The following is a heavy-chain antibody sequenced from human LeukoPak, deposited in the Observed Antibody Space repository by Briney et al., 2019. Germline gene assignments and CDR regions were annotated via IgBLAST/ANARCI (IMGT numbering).Heavy chain of an antibody. CDR2: IKQDGSEK. V-gene: IGHV3-7*03. Sequence: PGGSLRLSCAASGFTFSSYWMSWVRQAPGKGLEWVANIKQDGSEKYYVDSVKGRLTISRDNTKNSLYLQMNSLRDEDTAVYYCAGPSGESIYAFDIWGQGTMVTVSS. D-gene: IGHD3-10*01. CDR3: AGPSGESIYAFDI. CDR1: GFTFSSYW. J-gene: IGHJ3*02.